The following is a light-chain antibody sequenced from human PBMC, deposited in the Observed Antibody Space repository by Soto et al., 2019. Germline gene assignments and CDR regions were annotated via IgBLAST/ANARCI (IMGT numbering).Light chain of an antibody. CDR2: GAS. J-gene: IGKJ4*01. V-gene: IGKV3-20*01. CDR3: QQYGSSPPALT. CDR1: QSVSSSY. Sequence: EIVLTQSPGTLSLSPGERATLSCRASQSVSSSYLAWYQQKPGQAPRLLIYGASSRATGIPDRFSGSGSGTDSTLTISRLEPEDFAVYYCQQYGSSPPALTFGGGTKV.